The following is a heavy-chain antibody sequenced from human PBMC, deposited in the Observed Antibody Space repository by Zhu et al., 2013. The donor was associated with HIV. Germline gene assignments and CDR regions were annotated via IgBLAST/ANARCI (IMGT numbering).Heavy chain of an antibody. Sequence: QIHLVQSGPEVKKPGASVKVSCKASGYTFTGYHIHWLRQAPGQGLERMGWVDPKTGGTIYAQSFQGRVTMASDTSISTVYMELNNLNPDDTAVYYCARDPAPPGAWYFDLWGRGTLVSVSS. D-gene: IGHD6-6*01. V-gene: IGHV1-2*02. CDR1: GYTFTGYH. J-gene: IGHJ2*01. CDR2: VDPKTGGT. CDR3: ARDPAPPGAWYFDL.